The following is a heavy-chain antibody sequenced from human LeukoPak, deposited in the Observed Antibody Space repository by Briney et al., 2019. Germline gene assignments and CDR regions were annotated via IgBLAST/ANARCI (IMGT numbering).Heavy chain of an antibody. CDR1: GGSITSHY. CDR3: GRGYNTFNI. V-gene: IGHV4-59*08. CDR2: ISNSGST. J-gene: IGHJ3*02. D-gene: IGHD1-14*01. Sequence: ETLSLTCSVSGGSITSHYWSWIRQPPGKGLEWIGYISNSGSTDYNPSLRSRVTISINMSKNQFSLKLSSVTAADAAVYYCGRGYNTFNIWGQGTMVTVSS.